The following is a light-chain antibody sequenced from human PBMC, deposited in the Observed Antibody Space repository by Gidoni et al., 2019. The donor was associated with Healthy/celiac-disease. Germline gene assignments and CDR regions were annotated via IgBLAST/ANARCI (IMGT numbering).Light chain of an antibody. CDR2: EVS. Sequence: QSALTQPASVSGSPGQSITISCTGTSSDVGGYNYVSWYQQHPGKAPKLMIYEVSNRPSGVSNRFSGLQAEDEADYYCSSYTSSSTLEVVFGGGTKLTVL. CDR1: SSDVGGYNY. CDR3: SSYTSSSTLEVV. V-gene: IGLV2-14*01. J-gene: IGLJ2*01.